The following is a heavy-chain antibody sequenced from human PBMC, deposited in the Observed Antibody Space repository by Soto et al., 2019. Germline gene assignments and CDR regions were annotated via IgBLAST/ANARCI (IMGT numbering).Heavy chain of an antibody. J-gene: IGHJ4*02. CDR3: AHNYGDLHNKD. Sequence: QITLRESGPTLVKPTQTLTLTCTFSGFSLSTRGVGVGWIRQPPGKALEWLALIYWDDDKRYSPSLNSRLTITKDTSKNQEVLTMTNMDPVDTATYYCAHNYGDLHNKDGGQGTLVTVSS. CDR1: GFSLSTRGVG. CDR2: IYWDDDK. D-gene: IGHD4-17*01. V-gene: IGHV2-5*02.